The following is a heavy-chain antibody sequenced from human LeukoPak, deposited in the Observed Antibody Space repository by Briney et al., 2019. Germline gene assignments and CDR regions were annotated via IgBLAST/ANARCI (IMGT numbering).Heavy chain of an antibody. Sequence: PSETLSLTCTVSGGSISSYYWSWIRQPPGKGLEGMGYIYYSVSTNYNPSLKSRVTISVDTYKNQSSLKLSSVTAADTAVYYCARGYYFDYWGQGTLVTVSS. CDR3: ARGYYFDY. J-gene: IGHJ4*02. V-gene: IGHV4-59*01. CDR2: IYYSVST. CDR1: GGSISSYY.